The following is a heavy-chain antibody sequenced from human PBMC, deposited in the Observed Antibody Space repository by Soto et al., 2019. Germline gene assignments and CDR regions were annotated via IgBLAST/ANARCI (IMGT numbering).Heavy chain of an antibody. V-gene: IGHV2-5*02. CDR3: AHRLGLTGDIVVVVAATRYYYYGMDV. J-gene: IGHJ6*02. D-gene: IGHD2-15*01. CDR1: GFSLSTSGVG. Sequence: VSGPTLVNPTQTLTLTCTFSGFSLSTSGVGVGLIRQPPGKALEWLALIYWDDDKRYSPSLKSRLTITKDTSKNQVVLTMTNMDPVDTATYYCAHRLGLTGDIVVVVAATRYYYYGMDVWGQGTTVTVYS. CDR2: IYWDDDK.